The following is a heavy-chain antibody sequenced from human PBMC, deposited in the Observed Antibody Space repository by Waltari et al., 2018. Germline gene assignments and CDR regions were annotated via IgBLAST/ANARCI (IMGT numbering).Heavy chain of an antibody. CDR1: GGSISSGGYY. CDR3: AGRYYDFWSGPYNWFDP. V-gene: IGHV4-31*09. CDR2: IYHSGST. J-gene: IGHJ5*02. Sequence: QVQLQESGPGLVKPSQTLSLTCTVSGGSISSGGYYWSWIRQHPGKGLEWMGYIYHSGSTYYNPSLKSRVTISVDRSKNQFSLKLSSVTAADTAVYYCAGRYYDFWSGPYNWFDPWGQGTLVTVSS. D-gene: IGHD3-3*01.